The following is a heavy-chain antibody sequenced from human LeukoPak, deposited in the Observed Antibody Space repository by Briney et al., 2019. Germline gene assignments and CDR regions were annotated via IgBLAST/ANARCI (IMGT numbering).Heavy chain of an antibody. Sequence: PSETLSLTCTVSGGSISSSSYYWGWIRQPPGKGLEWIGSIYHSGSTYYNPSLKSRVTISVDTSKNQFSLKLSSVTAADTAVYYCASGWVYYDSSGRRRAFDIWGQGTMVTVSS. J-gene: IGHJ3*02. CDR1: GGSISSSSYY. V-gene: IGHV4-39*07. D-gene: IGHD3-22*01. CDR3: ASGWVYYDSSGRRRAFDI. CDR2: IYHSGST.